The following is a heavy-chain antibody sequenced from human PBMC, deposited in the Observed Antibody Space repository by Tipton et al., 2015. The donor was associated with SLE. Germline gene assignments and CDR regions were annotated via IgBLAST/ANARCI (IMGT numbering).Heavy chain of an antibody. CDR1: GYTFTSYG. V-gene: IGHV1-18*01. J-gene: IGHJ6*02. D-gene: IGHD3-3*01. Sequence: QLVQSGAEVKKPGASVKVSCKASGYTFTSYGISWVRQAPGQGLEWMGWISAYNGNTNYAQKLQGRVTMTTDTSTSTAYMELRSLISGDTAVYYCARDRLTIFGVVTLYGMDVWGQGTTVTVSS. CDR2: ISAYNGNT. CDR3: ARDRLTIFGVVTLYGMDV.